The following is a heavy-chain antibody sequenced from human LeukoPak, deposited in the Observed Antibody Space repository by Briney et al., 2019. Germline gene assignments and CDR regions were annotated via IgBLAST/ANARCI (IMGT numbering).Heavy chain of an antibody. D-gene: IGHD2-21*01. V-gene: IGHV4-4*02. CDR1: GDSIRSGNW. CDR2: IWHTGGT. J-gene: IGHJ3*02. Sequence: SETLSLTCSISGDSIRSGNWWSWVRQPPGKGLEWIGEIWHTGGTNYNPSLESRVTISLAKSNIQFLLTLRSVTAEDTAIYYCARTRINCYKFCGFDIWGQGTKVTISS. CDR3: ARTRINCYKFCGFDI.